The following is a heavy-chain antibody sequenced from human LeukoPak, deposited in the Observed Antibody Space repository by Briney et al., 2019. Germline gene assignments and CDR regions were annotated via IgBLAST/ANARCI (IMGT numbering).Heavy chain of an antibody. CDR1: GYTFTSYD. D-gene: IGHD6-13*01. J-gene: IGHJ5*02. CDR3: ARSKQLVRGNWFDP. V-gene: IGHV1-8*01. Sequence: ASVKVSCKASGYTFTSYDINWVRQATGQGLEWMGWMNPNSGNTGYAQKFQGRVTMTRNTSISTAYMELSSLRSEDTAVYYCARSKQLVRGNWFDPWGQGTLVTVSS. CDR2: MNPNSGNT.